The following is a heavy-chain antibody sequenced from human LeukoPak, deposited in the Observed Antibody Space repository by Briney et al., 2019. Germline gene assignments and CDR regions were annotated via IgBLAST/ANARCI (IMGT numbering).Heavy chain of an antibody. V-gene: IGHV3-15*01. Sequence: PGGSLRLSCAASGFTFSNALMSWVRQAPGKGLEWVGRIKSKTDGGTTDYAAPVKGRFTISRDDSKNTLYLQMNSLKTEDTAVYYCTTAHLLGAFDIWGQGTMVTVSS. CDR3: TTAHLLGAFDI. CDR2: IKSKTDGGTT. CDR1: GFTFSNAL. J-gene: IGHJ3*02.